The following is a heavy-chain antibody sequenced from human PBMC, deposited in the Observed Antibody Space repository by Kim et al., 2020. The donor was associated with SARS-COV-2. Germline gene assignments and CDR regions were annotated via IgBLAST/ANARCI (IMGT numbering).Heavy chain of an antibody. D-gene: IGHD3-10*01. CDR1: GFTFRTYP. V-gene: IGHV3-23*01. CDR2: ISDGGGET. J-gene: IGHJ6*02. CDR3: ARDYLYRGGGV. Sequence: GGSLRLSCVASGFTFRTYPMTWVRQSPQKGLEWVAAISDGGGETYYADSVRGRFTISRDDFKNSLFLQLSSLRADDAAVYYCARDYLYRGGGVWGQGTTVTVSS.